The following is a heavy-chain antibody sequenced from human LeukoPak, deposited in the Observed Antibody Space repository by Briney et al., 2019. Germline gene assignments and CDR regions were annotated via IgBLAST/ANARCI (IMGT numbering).Heavy chain of an antibody. CDR1: GFSFSSYW. CDR3: ARDNAYMLDY. D-gene: IGHD5-24*01. Sequence: GGSLRLSCAASGFSFSSYWMNWVRQTPGKGLVWVAHINTDGRTTTYADSVKGRFTVSRDNAKNTLYLEMNRLRAEDTAVYYCARDNAYMLDYWGQGTQVTVSS. V-gene: IGHV3-74*03. J-gene: IGHJ4*02. CDR2: INTDGRTT.